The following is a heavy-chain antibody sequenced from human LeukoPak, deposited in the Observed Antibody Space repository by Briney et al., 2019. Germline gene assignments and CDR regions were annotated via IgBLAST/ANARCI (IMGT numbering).Heavy chain of an antibody. V-gene: IGHV1-24*01. CDR2: FDPEDGET. J-gene: IGHJ6*03. CDR1: GYTLTELS. Sequence: AASVKVSCKVSGYTLTELSMHWVRQAPGKGLEWMGGFDPEDGETIYAQKFQSRVTMTEDTSTDTAYMELSSLRSEDTAVYYCATAQYYYYYMDVWGKGTTVTVSS. CDR3: ATAQYYYYYMDV.